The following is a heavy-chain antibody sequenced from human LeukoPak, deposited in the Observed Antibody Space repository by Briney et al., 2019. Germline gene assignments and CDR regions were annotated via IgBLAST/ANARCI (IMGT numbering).Heavy chain of an antibody. V-gene: IGHV1-8*01. D-gene: IGHD3-3*01. CDR1: GATFTTYD. CDR2: MNPKSGNT. Sequence: ASVKVSCNISGATFTTYDINWVRQATGQGLEWMGWMNPKSGNTVYAQKFQGRLTLTRDISISTAYMELSSLRSEDTAVYFCARAITIFDYYYMDVWGKGTTVTVSS. J-gene: IGHJ6*03. CDR3: ARAITIFDYYYMDV.